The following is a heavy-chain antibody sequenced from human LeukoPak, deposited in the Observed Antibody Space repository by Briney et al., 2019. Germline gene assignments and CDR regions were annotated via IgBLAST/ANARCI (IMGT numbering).Heavy chain of an antibody. CDR2: INPSGDTT. CDR1: GYTFSSYY. J-gene: IGHJ4*02. Sequence: VASVKVSCKASGYTFSSYYMHWVRQAPGQGLEWMGIINPSGDTTSYAQKFHGRVIMSRDTSTSTVYMELRSLRSEDTAVYYCARRLGVGSGWYGAPFDFWGQGTLVTVSS. V-gene: IGHV1-46*01. D-gene: IGHD6-19*01. CDR3: ARRLGVGSGWYGAPFDF.